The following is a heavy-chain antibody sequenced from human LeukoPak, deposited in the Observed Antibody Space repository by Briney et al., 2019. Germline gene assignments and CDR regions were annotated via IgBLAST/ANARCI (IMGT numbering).Heavy chain of an antibody. J-gene: IGHJ4*02. V-gene: IGHV3-30-3*01. CDR1: GFTFSSYA. CDR3: AREGDYGDYYFDY. CDR2: ISYDGSNK. Sequence: VGSLRLSCAASGFTFSSYAMHWVRQAPGKGLEWVAVISYDGSNKYYADSVKGRFTISRDNSKNTLYLQMNSLRAEDTAVYYCAREGDYGDYYFDYWGQGTLVTVSS. D-gene: IGHD4-17*01.